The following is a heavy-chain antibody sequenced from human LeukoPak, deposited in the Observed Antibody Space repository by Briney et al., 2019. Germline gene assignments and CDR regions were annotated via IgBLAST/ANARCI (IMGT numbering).Heavy chain of an antibody. CDR3: ARDSTSCNWFDP. Sequence: SETLSLTCAVYGGSFSGYYWSWIRQPPGKGLEWIGEINHSGSTNYNPSLKSRVTISVDTSKNQFSLKPSSVTAADTAVYYCARDSTSCNWFDPWGQGTLVTVSS. CDR2: INHSGST. J-gene: IGHJ5*02. D-gene: IGHD2-2*01. CDR1: GGSFSGYY. V-gene: IGHV4-34*01.